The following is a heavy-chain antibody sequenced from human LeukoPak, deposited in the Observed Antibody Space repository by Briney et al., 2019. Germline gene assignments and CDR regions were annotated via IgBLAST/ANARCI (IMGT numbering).Heavy chain of an antibody. V-gene: IGHV3-23*01. CDR2: INDGGGLT. CDR1: GFTFSDYA. J-gene: IGHJ4*02. D-gene: IGHD3-22*01. Sequence: GGSLRLSCAASGFTFSDYAMSWVHQAPGKGLEWVSAINDGGGLTYYADSVKGRFTISRDNSKNTLYLQMNTLRAEDTAVYYCAKSDDSSGFYFDYWGQGTLVTVSS. CDR3: AKSDDSSGFYFDY.